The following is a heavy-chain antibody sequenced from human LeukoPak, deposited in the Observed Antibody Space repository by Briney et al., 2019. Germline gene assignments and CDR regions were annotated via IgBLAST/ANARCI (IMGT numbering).Heavy chain of an antibody. V-gene: IGHV1-18*01. CDR1: GYTFNSYG. Sequence: GASVKVSXKTSGYTFNSYGISWVRQAPGQGLEWMGWISAYNLNTNYAQKFQGRVTMTTDTSTSTAYMELRSLRSDDTAVYYCARDMYYYSRTGFDPWGQGTLVTVSS. D-gene: IGHD3-10*01. CDR3: ARDMYYYSRTGFDP. J-gene: IGHJ5*02. CDR2: ISAYNLNT.